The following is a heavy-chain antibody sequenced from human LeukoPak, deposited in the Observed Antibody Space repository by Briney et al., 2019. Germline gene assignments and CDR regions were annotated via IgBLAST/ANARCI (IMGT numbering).Heavy chain of an antibody. V-gene: IGHV1-69*05. D-gene: IGHD3-22*01. CDR3: ASRLYDSSGYHDL. Sequence: SVKVSCKASGGTFSSYAISWVRQAPGQGLEWMGGIIPIFGTANYAQKFQGRVTITTDESTSTAYMELSSLRSGDTAVYYCASRLYDSSGYHDLWGRGTLVTVSS. J-gene: IGHJ2*01. CDR1: GGTFSSYA. CDR2: IIPIFGTA.